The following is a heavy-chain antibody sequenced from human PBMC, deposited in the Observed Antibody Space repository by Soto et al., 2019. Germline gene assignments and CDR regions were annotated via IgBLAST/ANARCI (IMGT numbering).Heavy chain of an antibody. CDR2: FDPEDGET. CDR1: GYTLTELS. Sequence: ASVKVSCKVSGYTLTELSMHWVRQAPGKGLEWMGGFDPEDGETIYAQKFQGGVTMTEDTSTDTAYMELSSLRSEDTAVYYCATVYSTTPYLAGFDPWGQGTLVTVSS. CDR3: ATVYSTTPYLAGFDP. D-gene: IGHD4-4*01. V-gene: IGHV1-24*01. J-gene: IGHJ5*02.